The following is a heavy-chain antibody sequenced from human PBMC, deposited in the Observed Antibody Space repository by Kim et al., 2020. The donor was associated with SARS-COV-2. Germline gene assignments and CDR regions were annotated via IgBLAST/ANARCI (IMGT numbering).Heavy chain of an antibody. J-gene: IGHJ4*02. CDR3: ARHSSGWSAD. CDR1: GGSISSSSYY. D-gene: IGHD6-19*01. Sequence: SETLSLTCTVSGGSISSSSYYWGWIRQPPGKGLEWIGSIYYSGSTYYNPSLKSRVTISVDTSKNQFSLKLSSVTAADTAVYYCARHSSGWSADWGQGTLVTVSS. CDR2: IYYSGST. V-gene: IGHV4-39*01.